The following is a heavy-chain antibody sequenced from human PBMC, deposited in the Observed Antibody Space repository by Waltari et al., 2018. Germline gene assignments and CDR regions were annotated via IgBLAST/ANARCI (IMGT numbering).Heavy chain of an antibody. CDR2: TIPIFGTA. V-gene: IGHV1-69*05. D-gene: IGHD3-9*01. J-gene: IGHJ5*02. Sequence: QVQLVQSGAEVKKPGSSVKVSCKASGGTFSSYAISWVRQAPGQGLEWMGGTIPIFGTANDAQKFQGRVTITTDESTSTAYMELSSLRSEDTAVYYCASSGHYDILTGYPNWFDPWGQGTLVTVSS. CDR1: GGTFSSYA. CDR3: ASSGHYDILTGYPNWFDP.